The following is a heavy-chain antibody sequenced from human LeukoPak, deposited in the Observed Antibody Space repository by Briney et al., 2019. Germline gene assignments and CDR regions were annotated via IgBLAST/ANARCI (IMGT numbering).Heavy chain of an antibody. CDR2: IDPSGGST. V-gene: IGHV1-46*01. CDR3: ARSMSWYSGNY. J-gene: IGHJ4*02. CDR1: GYTFTIFY. D-gene: IGHD1-26*01. Sequence: ASVKVSCKASGYTFTIFYMHWVPQAPGQGLEWMGTIDPSGGSTNYAQKFQGRVTMTRDTSTTTVYMELSSLRSEDTAIYYCARSMSWYSGNYWGQGTQVTVSS.